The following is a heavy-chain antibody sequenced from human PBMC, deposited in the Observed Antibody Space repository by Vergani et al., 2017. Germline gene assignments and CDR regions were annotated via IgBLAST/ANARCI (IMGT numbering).Heavy chain of an antibody. Sequence: QVQLVQSGAEVKKPGSSVKVSCKASGGTFSSYAISWVRQAPGQGLEWMGGIIPIFGTANYAQKFQGIVTITADESTSTAYMELSSLRSEDTAVYYCAGEKGDYGDYYYYYMDVWGKGTTVTVSS. CDR1: GGTFSSYA. CDR2: IIPIFGTA. CDR3: AGEKGDYGDYYYYYMDV. V-gene: IGHV1-69*01. D-gene: IGHD4-17*01. J-gene: IGHJ6*03.